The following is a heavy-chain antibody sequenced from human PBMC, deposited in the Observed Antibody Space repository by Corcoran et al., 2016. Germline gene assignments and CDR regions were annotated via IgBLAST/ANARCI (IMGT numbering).Heavy chain of an antibody. V-gene: IGHV3-9*01. D-gene: IGHD6-6*01. CDR1: GFTLENFA. CDR2: ISWNNNII. J-gene: IGHJ4*02. Sequence: EVQLVESGGGLVQSGRSLRLSCSTSGFTLENFAMHWVRQGPGKGLEWVSGISWNNNIIGYADSVKGRFTISRDNAKNSLYLEMNSLRTDDTAVYYCAKDMASMRPARPDYWGQGTLVTVSS. CDR3: AKDMASMRPARPDY.